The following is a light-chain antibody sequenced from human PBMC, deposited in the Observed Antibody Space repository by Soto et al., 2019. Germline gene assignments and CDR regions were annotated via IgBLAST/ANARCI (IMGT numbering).Light chain of an antibody. J-gene: IGKJ4*01. CDR2: GAS. Sequence: EIVLTQSPGTLSLSPGERATLSCRASQSVSSSYLAWYQQKPGQAPRLLFNGASSRAIGTPDRFSGSGSGTDLALTINRLEPEDFAVYYWQQYGSSPLTFGGGTKVEIK. CDR3: QQYGSSPLT. CDR1: QSVSSSY. V-gene: IGKV3-20*01.